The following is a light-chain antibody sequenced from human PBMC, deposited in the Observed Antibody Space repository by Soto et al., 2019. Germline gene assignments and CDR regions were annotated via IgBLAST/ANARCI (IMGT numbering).Light chain of an antibody. Sequence: DIQMTQSPSSLSASVGDRVTITCQASQDIKNYLNWYQQKPGKAPKLLIYEASNLETWVPSRFSGSGSGRSFTFTISSLQPEDIATYYCQQCDDFITFGGGTRIEIK. J-gene: IGKJ4*01. CDR2: EAS. V-gene: IGKV1-33*01. CDR1: QDIKNY. CDR3: QQCDDFIT.